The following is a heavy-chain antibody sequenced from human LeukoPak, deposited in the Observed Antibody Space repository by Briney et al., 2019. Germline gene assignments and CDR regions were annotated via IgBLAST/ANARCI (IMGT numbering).Heavy chain of an antibody. CDR2: INSDGSST. V-gene: IGHV3-74*01. Sequence: GGSLRLSCAASGFTFSSYWMHWVRQAPGKGLVWVSRINSDGSSTSYADSVKGRFTISRDNAKNTLYLQMNSLRAEDTAVYYCAKDRVWYCSGGSCYDYWGQGTLVTVSS. J-gene: IGHJ4*02. CDR1: GFTFSSYW. CDR3: AKDRVWYCSGGSCYDY. D-gene: IGHD2-15*01.